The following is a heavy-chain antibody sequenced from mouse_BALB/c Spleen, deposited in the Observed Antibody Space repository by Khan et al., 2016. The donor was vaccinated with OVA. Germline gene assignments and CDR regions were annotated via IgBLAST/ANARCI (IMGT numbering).Heavy chain of an antibody. CDR1: GYTFTDYA. CDR2: ISTYYDDA. V-gene: IGHV1S137*01. Sequence: QVQLKQSGAELVRPGVSVKISCKGSGYTFTDYAMHWVKQSHAKSLEWIGVISTYYDDADYNQRFPGKASMTVDRSSSTAYLELARLTSEDSAIYYCARGGRFAYWGQGTLVTVSA. D-gene: IGHD1-1*02. CDR3: ARGGRFAY. J-gene: IGHJ3*01.